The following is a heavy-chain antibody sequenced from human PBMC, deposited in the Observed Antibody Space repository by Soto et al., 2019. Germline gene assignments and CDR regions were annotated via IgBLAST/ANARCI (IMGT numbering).Heavy chain of an antibody. J-gene: IGHJ4*02. Sequence: EVQLVESGGGVVQPGGSLRLSCAASGFTFSSYWMHWVRQAPGKGLVWVSRINSDGSSTSYADSVKGRFTISRDNAKNTLYLQMNSLSAEDTAVYYCARDYYDSSGYYDYWGQGTLVTASS. CDR1: GFTFSSYW. D-gene: IGHD3-22*01. V-gene: IGHV3-74*01. CDR2: INSDGSST. CDR3: ARDYYDSSGYYDY.